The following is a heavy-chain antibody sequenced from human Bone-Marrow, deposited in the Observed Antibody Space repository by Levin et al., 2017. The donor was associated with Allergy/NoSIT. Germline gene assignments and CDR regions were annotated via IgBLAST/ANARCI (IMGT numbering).Heavy chain of an antibody. J-gene: IGHJ4*02. CDR1: GFTFSSYA. V-gene: IGHV3-30-3*01. CDR3: AREGDSSSWLFDY. D-gene: IGHD6-13*01. Sequence: GESLKISCAASGFTFSSYAMHWVRQAPGKGLEWVAVISYDGSNKYYADSVKGRFTISRDNSKNTLYLQMNSLRAEDTAVYYCAREGDSSSWLFDYWGQGTLVTVSS. CDR2: ISYDGSNK.